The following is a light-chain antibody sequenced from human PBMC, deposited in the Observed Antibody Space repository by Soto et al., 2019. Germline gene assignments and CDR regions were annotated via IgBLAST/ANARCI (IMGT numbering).Light chain of an antibody. J-gene: IGLJ1*01. CDR2: DVT. Sequence: QSVLTQPASVSGSPGQSITISCTGTSGYVGGYDYVSWYQQHPGKAPKLMIYDVTNRPSGVSNRFSGSKSGNTASLTISGLQAEDEADYYCISYASINTYVFGTGTKVTVL. CDR1: SGYVGGYDY. CDR3: ISYASINTYV. V-gene: IGLV2-14*01.